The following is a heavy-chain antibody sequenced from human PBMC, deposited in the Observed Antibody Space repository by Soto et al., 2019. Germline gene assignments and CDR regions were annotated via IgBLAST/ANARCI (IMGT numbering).Heavy chain of an antibody. J-gene: IGHJ4*02. Sequence: GGSLRLSCAASGFTFSSYAMSWVRQAPGKGLEWVSAISGSGGSTYYADSVKGRFTISRDNSKNTLYLQMNSLRAEDTAVYYCARDRKDLVLRYFDWFLGYWGQGTLVTVSS. CDR2: ISGSGGST. CDR1: GFTFSSYA. D-gene: IGHD3-9*01. V-gene: IGHV3-23*01. CDR3: ARDRKDLVLRYFDWFLGY.